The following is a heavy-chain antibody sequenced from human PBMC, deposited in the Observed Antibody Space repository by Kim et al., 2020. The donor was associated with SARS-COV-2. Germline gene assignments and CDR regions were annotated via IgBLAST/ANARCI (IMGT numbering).Heavy chain of an antibody. CDR2: IYSGGNT. D-gene: IGHD3-22*01. CDR3: ATVVFYYDAGYFKN. V-gene: IGHV3-66*01. J-gene: IGHJ1*01. Sequence: GGSLRLSCAASGYTVTYSYMGWVRQAPGKGLEWVSFIYSGGNTIYADSVKGRLIISRDHSKNTLYLQMNSLRAEDTAVYYCATVVFYYDAGYFKNWGQGTLTIGSS. CDR1: GYTVTYSY.